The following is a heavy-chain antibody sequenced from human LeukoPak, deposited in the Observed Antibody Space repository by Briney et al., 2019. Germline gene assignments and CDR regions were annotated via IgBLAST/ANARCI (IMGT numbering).Heavy chain of an antibody. J-gene: IGHJ4*02. CDR2: IYYSGST. V-gene: IGHV4-59*08. CDR3: VRIKNYYFDY. CDR1: GGSISSYH. Sequence: SETLSLTCTVSGGSISSYHWSWIRQPPGKGLEWIGYIYYSGSTNYNPSLKSRVTISVDTSKNQFSLKLSSVTAADTAVYYCVRIKNYYFDYWGQGTLVTVSS.